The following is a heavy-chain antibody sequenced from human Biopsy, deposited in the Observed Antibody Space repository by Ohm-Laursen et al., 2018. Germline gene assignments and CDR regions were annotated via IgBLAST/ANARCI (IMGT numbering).Heavy chain of an antibody. CDR3: ATKLTGYFHH. D-gene: IGHD3-9*01. V-gene: IGHV1-69*06. Sequence: SVKVSCKVPGGTSSNYGVNWVRQAPGQGLEGLGGNIPIFGTGNYAQKFQDRVTVGSATPTSTATMELRSLRSDDTAVYYCATKLTGYFHHWGQGTLVIVSS. CDR2: NIPIFGTG. CDR1: GGTSSNYG. J-gene: IGHJ1*01.